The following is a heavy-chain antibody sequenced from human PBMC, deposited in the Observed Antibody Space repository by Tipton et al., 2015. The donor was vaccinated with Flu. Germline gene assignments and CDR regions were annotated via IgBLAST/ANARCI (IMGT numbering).Heavy chain of an antibody. CDR3: ARLGASRELDY. D-gene: IGHD4/OR15-4a*01. Sequence: TLSLTCTVSGGSISSYYWSWIRQHPGKGLEWIGYIYYSGSTNYNPSLKSRVTISVDTSKNQFSLKLSSVTAADTAVYYCARLGASRELDYWCQGTLVTVSS. CDR2: IYYSGST. CDR1: GGSISSYY. V-gene: IGHV4-59*08. J-gene: IGHJ4*02.